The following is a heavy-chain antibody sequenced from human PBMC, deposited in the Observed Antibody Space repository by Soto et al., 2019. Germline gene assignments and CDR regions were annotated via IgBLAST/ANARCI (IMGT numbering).Heavy chain of an antibody. Sequence: GASVKVSCKASGYTFTIYGITWVRQALGQGLEWMGWISGYNGNANYAQKLQGRVTMTTDTPTTTAYMELRSLRSDDTAVYYCAREAGGSYYYGMDVWGQGTTVTVSS. D-gene: IGHD3-10*01. J-gene: IGHJ6*02. CDR3: AREAGGSYYYGMDV. CDR1: GYTFTIYG. V-gene: IGHV1-18*01. CDR2: ISGYNGNA.